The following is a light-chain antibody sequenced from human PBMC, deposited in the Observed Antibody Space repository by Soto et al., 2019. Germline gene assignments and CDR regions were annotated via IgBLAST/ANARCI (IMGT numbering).Light chain of an antibody. CDR3: AAWDASLSGYV. J-gene: IGLJ1*01. CDR1: SSNIGSNY. V-gene: IGLV1-47*02. Sequence: QSVLTQPPSASGTPGQRVTISCSGSSSNIGSNYVYWYQRLPGTAPKLLIYSNNQRPSGVPDRFSGSKSGTSASLAINGLRSEDEADYYCAAWDASLSGYVSGTGTKVTVL. CDR2: SNN.